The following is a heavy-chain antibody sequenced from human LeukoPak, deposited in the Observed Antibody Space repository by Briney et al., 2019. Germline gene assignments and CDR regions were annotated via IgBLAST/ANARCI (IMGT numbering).Heavy chain of an antibody. CDR1: GFTFSSYA. J-gene: IGHJ4*02. Sequence: GGSLRLSCAASGFTFSSYAMSWVRQAPGKGLEWVSAISGSGGSTYYADSVKGRFTISRDNSKNTPYLQMNSLRAEDTAVYYCAKDRNIVVVTALDYWGQGTLVTVSS. D-gene: IGHD2-21*02. CDR2: ISGSGGST. CDR3: AKDRNIVVVTALDY. V-gene: IGHV3-23*01.